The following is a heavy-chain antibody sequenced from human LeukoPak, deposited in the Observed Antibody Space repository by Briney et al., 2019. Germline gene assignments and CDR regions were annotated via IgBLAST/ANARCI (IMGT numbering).Heavy chain of an antibody. CDR3: ARKVDWFDP. D-gene: IGHD2-15*01. V-gene: IGHV4-39*07. CDR1: GGSISSSSYY. J-gene: IGHJ5*02. Sequence: SETLSLTCTVSGGSISSSSYYWGWIRQPSGKGLEWIGSIYYTGSTYYNPSLKSRVTISVDTSKNQFSLKLSSVTAADTAVYYCARKVDWFDPWGQGTLVTVSS. CDR2: IYYTGST.